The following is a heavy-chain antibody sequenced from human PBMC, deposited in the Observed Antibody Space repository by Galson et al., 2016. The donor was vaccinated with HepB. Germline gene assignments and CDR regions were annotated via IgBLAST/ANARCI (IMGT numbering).Heavy chain of an antibody. CDR2: ISHDGRKK. J-gene: IGHJ4*02. CDR1: GLRFSSYG. CDR3: AKAPRSLYCSGGTCYSGFDS. V-gene: IGHV3-30*18. Sequence: SLRLSCAASGLRFSSYGMHWVRQAPGKGLEWVAVISHDGRKKYYGDSGQGRFTISRDNSKNTLFLQMNSLRAEDTAVYYCAKAPRSLYCSGGTCYSGFDSWGQGTLVTVSS. D-gene: IGHD2-15*01.